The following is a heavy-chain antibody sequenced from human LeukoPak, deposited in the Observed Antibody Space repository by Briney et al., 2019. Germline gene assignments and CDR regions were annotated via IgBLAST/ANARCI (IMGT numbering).Heavy chain of an antibody. J-gene: IGHJ2*01. V-gene: IGHV1-8*01. CDR2: MNPSSGYT. Sequence: GASVRVSCKASGYPFTTYYINWVRKATGQGLEWMGWMNPSSGYTGYSQKFQGRVTMTRNTSITTAYMEPSSLRAEDTAVYYCARISDHNWYFDLWGRGTLVTVSS. D-gene: IGHD1-14*01. CDR1: GYPFTTYY. CDR3: ARISDHNWYFDL.